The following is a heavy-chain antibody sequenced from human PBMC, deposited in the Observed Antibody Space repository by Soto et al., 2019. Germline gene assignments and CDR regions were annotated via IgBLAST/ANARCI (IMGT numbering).Heavy chain of an antibody. D-gene: IGHD5-12*01. V-gene: IGHV1-69*12. CDR2: IVPIVDTS. Sequence: QVRLVQSGAEVRQPASSVKVSCKTSGGTFSSYAISWVRQAPGQGLEWMGGIVPIVDTSTCAQKFQGRVTITADESTSTVYMELSSLRSDDTAVYYCVRVVAIPGYPDNWGQGTLVSVSS. J-gene: IGHJ4*02. CDR1: GGTFSSYA. CDR3: VRVVAIPGYPDN.